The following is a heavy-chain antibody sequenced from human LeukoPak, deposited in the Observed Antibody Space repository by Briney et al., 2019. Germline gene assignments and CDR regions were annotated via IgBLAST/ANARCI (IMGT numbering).Heavy chain of an antibody. CDR1: GYTFTSYD. Sequence: GASVKVSCKASGYTFTSYDINWVRQATGQGLEWMGWMNTNSGNTGYAQKFRGRVTMTRNTSISTAYMELSSLRSEDTAVYYCARGHVGITMIVVVIRDAFDIWGQGTMVTVSS. CDR3: ARGHVGITMIVVVIRDAFDI. J-gene: IGHJ3*02. D-gene: IGHD3-22*01. CDR2: MNTNSGNT. V-gene: IGHV1-8*01.